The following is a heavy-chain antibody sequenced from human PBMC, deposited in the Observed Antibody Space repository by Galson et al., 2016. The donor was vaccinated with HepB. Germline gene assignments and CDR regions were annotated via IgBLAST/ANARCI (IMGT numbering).Heavy chain of an antibody. Sequence: SETLSLTCTVSGGFISSRSYYWGWIRQPPGQGLEWIGSIFYGENTYYNPSLKSRVTISADTSKNQVFLKLTSVTAAETAVYFCARGYWSDYYDFDYWGQGALVTVSS. V-gene: IGHV4-39*01. D-gene: IGHD3-3*01. CDR1: GGFISSRSYY. J-gene: IGHJ4*02. CDR3: ARGYWSDYYDFDY. CDR2: IFYGENT.